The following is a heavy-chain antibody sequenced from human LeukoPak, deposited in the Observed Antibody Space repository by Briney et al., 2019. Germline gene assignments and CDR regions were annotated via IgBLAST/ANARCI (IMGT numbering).Heavy chain of an antibody. D-gene: IGHD3-10*01. V-gene: IGHV1-18*01. Sequence: ASVKVSCKASGYTFTSYGINWVRQAPGQGLEWMGWISAYNGNTNYAQKLQGRVTMTTDTSTSTAYMELRSLRSDDTAVYYCARDPNTMVRGVISGDAFDIWGQGTMVTVSS. J-gene: IGHJ3*02. CDR3: ARDPNTMVRGVISGDAFDI. CDR1: GYTFTSYG. CDR2: ISAYNGNT.